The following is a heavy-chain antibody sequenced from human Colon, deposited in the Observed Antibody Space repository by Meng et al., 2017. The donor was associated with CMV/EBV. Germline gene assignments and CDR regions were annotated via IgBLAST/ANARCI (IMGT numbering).Heavy chain of an antibody. D-gene: IGHD3-10*01. CDR3: ARVLLWFGGGQYYGMDV. Sequence: SQTLSLTCAISGDSVPRNSAAWNWIRQSPSRGLEWLGRTYYKSKWYNDYAVSVKSRITINPDTSKNQFSLQLNSVTPEDTAVYYCARVLLWFGGGQYYGMDVWGQGTTVTVSS. J-gene: IGHJ6*02. V-gene: IGHV6-1*01. CDR2: TYYKSKWYN. CDR1: GDSVPRNSAA.